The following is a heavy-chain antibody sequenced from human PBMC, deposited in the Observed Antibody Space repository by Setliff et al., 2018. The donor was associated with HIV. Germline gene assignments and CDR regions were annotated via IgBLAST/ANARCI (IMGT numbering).Heavy chain of an antibody. CDR3: ARETPNFARYYYDSSGYGDV. Sequence: SETLSLTCAVYGGSISGYYWSWIRQSPGKGLEWIGEINHSGSTNFNPSLKSRVTISLDTSKNQFSLRLSSVTAADTAVYYCARETPNFARYYYDSSGYGDVWGKGTTVTGSS. D-gene: IGHD3-22*01. V-gene: IGHV4-34*01. CDR1: GGSISGYY. CDR2: INHSGST. J-gene: IGHJ6*03.